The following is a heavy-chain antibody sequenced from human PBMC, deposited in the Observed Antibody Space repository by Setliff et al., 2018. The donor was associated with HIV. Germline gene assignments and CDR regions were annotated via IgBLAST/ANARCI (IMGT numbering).Heavy chain of an antibody. V-gene: IGHV4-59*08. J-gene: IGHJ6*04. Sequence: TSETLSLTCTVSGVSISSYYWSWIRQPPGKGLEWIGYIYYSGTTNYNPSLKSRVTISVDTSKNQFSLKLSSVTATDTAVYYCARRSTSTGIDYWGTGTTVTVSS. CDR3: ARRSTSTGIDY. D-gene: IGHD2-2*01. CDR1: GVSISSYY. CDR2: IYYSGTT.